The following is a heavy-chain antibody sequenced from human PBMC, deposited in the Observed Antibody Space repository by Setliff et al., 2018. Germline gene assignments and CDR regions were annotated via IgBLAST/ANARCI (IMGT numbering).Heavy chain of an antibody. CDR1: GFTFSDST. J-gene: IGHJ6*03. V-gene: IGHV3-30*04. CDR3: ARVTKPAAISYYYYMDV. CDR2: ISYDGSNK. D-gene: IGHD2-2*01. Sequence: PGGSLRLSCAASGFTFSDSTMHWVRQASGKGLEWVAVISYDGSNKYYADSVKGRFTISRDNSKNTLYLQMSSLRAEDTAVYYCARVTKPAAISYYYYMDVWGKGTTVTVSS.